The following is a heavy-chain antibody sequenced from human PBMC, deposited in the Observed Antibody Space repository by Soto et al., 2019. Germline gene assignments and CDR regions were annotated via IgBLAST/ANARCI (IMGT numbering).Heavy chain of an antibody. CDR2: IYHSGRT. V-gene: IGHV4-30-4*01. Sequence: PSETLSLTCTVSGASISSGDYYWSWIRQPPGKGLEWIGYIYHSGRTYYNPSLKSRVTISVDTSRNQFSLTLSSVAAADTAVYYCARVPVTATSAYYPIWSDPWCQGTLVTVFS. D-gene: IGHD3-22*01. CDR3: ARVPVTATSAYYPIWSDP. CDR1: GASISSGDYY. J-gene: IGHJ5*02.